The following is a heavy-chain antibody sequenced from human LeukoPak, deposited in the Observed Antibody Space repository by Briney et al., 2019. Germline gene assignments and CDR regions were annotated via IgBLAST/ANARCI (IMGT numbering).Heavy chain of an antibody. CDR2: VSYSGSP. CDR3: ASVSQLQNAFDI. CDR1: GGSITTSRYY. V-gene: IGHV4-39*01. J-gene: IGHJ3*02. Sequence: SETLSLTCTVSGGSITTSRYYRGWIRQPPGEGLEWIVSVSYSGSPYHNPSLESRITISVDTSKNQFSLKVTSVTAADTAIYYCASVSQLQNAFDIWGHGTMVTVSS. D-gene: IGHD1-7*01.